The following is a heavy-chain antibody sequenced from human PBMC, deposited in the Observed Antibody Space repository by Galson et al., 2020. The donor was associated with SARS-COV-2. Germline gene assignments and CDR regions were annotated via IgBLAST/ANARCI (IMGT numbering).Heavy chain of an antibody. Sequence: GESLKISCKGSAYSFTSYWIGWVRQMPGKRLEWMGIIYTGDSDTRYSPSFHGQVTISADKSITTAYLQWSSLKASYTAMYYCARLQGGYSYGVDYWGQGTLVTV. CDR1: AYSFTSYW. CDR3: ARLQGGYSYGVDY. CDR2: IYTGDSDT. J-gene: IGHJ4*02. D-gene: IGHD5-18*01. V-gene: IGHV5-51*01.